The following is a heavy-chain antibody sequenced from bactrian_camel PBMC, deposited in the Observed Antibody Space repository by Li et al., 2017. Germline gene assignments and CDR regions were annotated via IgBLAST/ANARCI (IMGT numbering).Heavy chain of an antibody. D-gene: IGHD4*01. J-gene: IGHJ4*01. CDR3: AARIATRGTYEYKY. Sequence: HVQLVESGGGLVQPGGSLRLSCAASGLTFSNYHIIWVRQPPGKGLEWVSSINNDAKYTFSTDSVKGRFTISRDNAKNSAFLQMDSLNSEDTALYYCAARIATRGTYEYKYWGRGTQVTVS. V-gene: IGHV3-2*01. CDR1: GLTFSNYH. CDR2: INNDAKYT.